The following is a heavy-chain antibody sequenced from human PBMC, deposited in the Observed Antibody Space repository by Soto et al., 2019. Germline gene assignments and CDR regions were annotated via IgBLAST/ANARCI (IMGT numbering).Heavy chain of an antibody. Sequence: GGSLRLSCAASGFTFSSYWMSWVRQAPGKGLEWVANIKQDGSEKYYVDSVKGRFTISRDNAKNSLYLQMNSLRAEDTAVYYCAREDVATMVRGVILPSDYYYYYYMDVWGKGTTVTVSS. CDR2: IKQDGSEK. V-gene: IGHV3-7*01. D-gene: IGHD3-10*01. J-gene: IGHJ6*03. CDR1: GFTFSSYW. CDR3: AREDVATMVRGVILPSDYYYYYYMDV.